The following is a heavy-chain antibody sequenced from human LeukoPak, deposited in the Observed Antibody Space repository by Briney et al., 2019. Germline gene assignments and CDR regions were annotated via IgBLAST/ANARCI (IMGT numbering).Heavy chain of an antibody. Sequence: GGSLRLSCAASGFTFSDYYMSWIRQAPGKGLEWVAFIRSDGINKYHADSVKGRFTISRDNSKNTLYLQMNSLRAEDTAVYYCAKLGKTENHYGSGRFSYYYYMDVWGKGTTVTISS. J-gene: IGHJ6*03. CDR2: IRSDGINK. CDR3: AKLGKTENHYGSGRFSYYYYMDV. CDR1: GFTFSDYY. V-gene: IGHV3-30*02. D-gene: IGHD3-10*01.